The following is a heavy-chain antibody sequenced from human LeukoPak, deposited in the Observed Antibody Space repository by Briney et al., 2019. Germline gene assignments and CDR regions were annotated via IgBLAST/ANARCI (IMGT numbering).Heavy chain of an antibody. CDR1: GFTFSTYA. J-gene: IGHJ4*02. D-gene: IGHD6-19*01. Sequence: PGGSLSPSCTASGFTFSTYAMTWVRQAPGKGLEWVSVISHGGDSAWYADSVKGRLTISRDNSKSTLFLQMNSLRADDTAIYYCAKGRSGWYEALDYWGQGILVSDSP. CDR2: ISHGGDSA. V-gene: IGHV3-23*01. CDR3: AKGRSGWYEALDY.